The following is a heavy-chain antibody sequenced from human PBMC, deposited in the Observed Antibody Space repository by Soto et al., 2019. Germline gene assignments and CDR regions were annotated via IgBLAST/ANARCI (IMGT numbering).Heavy chain of an antibody. CDR1: GGTFSSYA. CDR2: IIPIFGTA. V-gene: IGHV1-69*13. D-gene: IGHD3-10*01. J-gene: IGHJ5*02. Sequence: ASVKVSCKASGGTFSSYAISWVRQAPGQGLEWMGGIIPIFGTANYAQKFQGRVTITADESTSTPYMEMSSLRAEDTAVYYCARGGNWFDPWGQGTLVTVSS. CDR3: ARGGNWFDP.